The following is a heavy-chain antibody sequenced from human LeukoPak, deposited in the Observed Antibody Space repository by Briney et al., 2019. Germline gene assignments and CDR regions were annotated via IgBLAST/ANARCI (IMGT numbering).Heavy chain of an antibody. CDR2: ISRSGSTI. CDR3: ARDASVYNTFDY. J-gene: IGHJ4*02. D-gene: IGHD5/OR15-5a*01. Sequence: GGSLRLSCAASGFTFSSYGMHWVRQAPGKGLEWVSYISRSGSTIYYADSVKGRFTISRDNAKNSLYLQMNSLRAEDTAVYLCARDASVYNTFDYWGQGTLVTVSS. V-gene: IGHV3-48*04. CDR1: GFTFSSYG.